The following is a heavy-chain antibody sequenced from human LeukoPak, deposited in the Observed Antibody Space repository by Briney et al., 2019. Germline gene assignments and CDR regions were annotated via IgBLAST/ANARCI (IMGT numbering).Heavy chain of an antibody. V-gene: IGHV1-3*03. CDR1: GYTCTSYA. D-gene: IGHD2-2*01. Sequence: GASVKVSCKASGYTCTSYAIHWVRQAPGQRLEWMGWINGGNGNAKYSQEFQGRVTITRDTSANTAYMELSSLRSEDMALYYCARGGSYAMDVWGQGTTVTVAS. CDR2: INGGNGNA. CDR3: ARGGSYAMDV. J-gene: IGHJ6*02.